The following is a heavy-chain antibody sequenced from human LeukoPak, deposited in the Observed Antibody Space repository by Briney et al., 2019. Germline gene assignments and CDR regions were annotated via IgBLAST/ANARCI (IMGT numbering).Heavy chain of an antibody. CDR1: GFPFSSYS. J-gene: IGHJ4*02. CDR3: ASRADYYGSGSYAKGNY. CDR2: ISSSSSYI. V-gene: IGHV3-21*01. Sequence: GGSLRLSCAASGFPFSSYSMNWVRQAPGKGLEWVSSISSSSSYIYYADSVEGRSTISRDNAKNSLYLQMNSLRAEDTAVYYCASRADYYGSGSYAKGNYWGQGTLVTVSS. D-gene: IGHD3-10*01.